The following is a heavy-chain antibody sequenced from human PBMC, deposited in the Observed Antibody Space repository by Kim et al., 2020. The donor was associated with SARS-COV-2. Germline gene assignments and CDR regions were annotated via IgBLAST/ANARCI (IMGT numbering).Heavy chain of an antibody. D-gene: IGHD6-19*01. Sequence: GGSLRLSCAASGFTFDDYGMSWVRQAPGKGLEWVSGINWNGGSTGYADSVKGRFTISRDNAKNSLYLQMNSLRAEDTALYHCARDSYSSGWSLNWFDPWGQGTLVTVSS. CDR3: ARDSYSSGWSLNWFDP. J-gene: IGHJ5*02. CDR2: INWNGGST. CDR1: GFTFDDYG. V-gene: IGHV3-20*01.